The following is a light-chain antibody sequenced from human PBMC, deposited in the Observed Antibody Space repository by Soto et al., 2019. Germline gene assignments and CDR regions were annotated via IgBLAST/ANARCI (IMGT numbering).Light chain of an antibody. CDR1: QSVRSN. CDR3: HQYNTWPPWT. J-gene: IGKJ1*01. Sequence: EIVMTQSPATLSVSPGERATLSCRASQSVRSNLAWYQQKPGQAPRLLIYDASTRATGIPARFSGSGSGTEFTLTIISLQSEDVASYYCHQYNTWPPWTFGQGTKVEIK. CDR2: DAS. V-gene: IGKV3-15*01.